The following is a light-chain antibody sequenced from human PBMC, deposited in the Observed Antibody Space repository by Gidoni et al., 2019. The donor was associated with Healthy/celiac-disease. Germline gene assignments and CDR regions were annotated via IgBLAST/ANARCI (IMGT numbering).Light chain of an antibody. CDR3: QQSYSTLWT. V-gene: IGKV1-39*01. CDR1: QSISSY. J-gene: IGKJ1*01. CDR2: AAS. Sequence: DIQMPHSPSSLVASGGARFTITCRASQSISSYLNWYQQKQGKAPKLLIYAASSLQSGVPSRFSGSGAGTDYTLTISRLQPEDFATYYCQQSYSTLWTFGQGTKVEIK.